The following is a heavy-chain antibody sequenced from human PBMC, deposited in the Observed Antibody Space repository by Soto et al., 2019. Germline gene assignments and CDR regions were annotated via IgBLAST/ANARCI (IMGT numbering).Heavy chain of an antibody. D-gene: IGHD5-18*01. V-gene: IGHV3-15*01. J-gene: IGHJ4*02. CDR3: TTLHSYGLDY. Sequence: ESGGGVVKPGGSLTLSCATSGFSFDNVWMSWVRQAPGKGLEWVGHIKSKSDGGAPDYAAAVKGRFNISRDDAKNTVYAQMHSLKTEDTAVYYCTTLHSYGLDYWGQGALVTVSS. CDR1: GFSFDNVW. CDR2: IKSKSDGGAP.